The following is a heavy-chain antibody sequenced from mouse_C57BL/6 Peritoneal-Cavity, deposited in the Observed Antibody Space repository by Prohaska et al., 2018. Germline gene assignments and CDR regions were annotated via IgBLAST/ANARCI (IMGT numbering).Heavy chain of an antibody. CDR2: INPYNGDT. V-gene: IGHV1-20*01. D-gene: IGHD3-3*01. CDR3: ARWAEAMDY. J-gene: IGHJ4*01. Sequence: HGKSLEWIGRINPYNGDTFYNQKFKGKATLTVDKSSSTAHMELRSLTSEDSAVYYCARWAEAMDYWGQGTSVTVSS.